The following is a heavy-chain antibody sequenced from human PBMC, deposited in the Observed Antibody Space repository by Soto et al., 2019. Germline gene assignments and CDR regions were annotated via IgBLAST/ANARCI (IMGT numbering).Heavy chain of an antibody. J-gene: IGHJ2*01. D-gene: IGHD5-12*01. CDR3: ARDRRDGYNSYWYFDL. CDR1: GGAVSSGSYY. V-gene: IGHV4-61*01. CDR2: IYYSGST. Sequence: QVQLQESGPGLVKPSETLSLTCTVSGGAVSSGSYYWSWIRQPPGKGLEWIGYIYYSGSTNYNPSLTSRVTTSVDTSKNQFSLKLSSVTDADTAVYYCARDRRDGYNSYWYFDLWGRGPLVTVSS.